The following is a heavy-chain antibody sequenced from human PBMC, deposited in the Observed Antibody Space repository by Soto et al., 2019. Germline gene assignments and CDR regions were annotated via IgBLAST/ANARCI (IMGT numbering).Heavy chain of an antibody. J-gene: IGHJ6*02. D-gene: IGHD2-2*01. Sequence: ASVKVSCKASGYTFTSYAMHWVRQAPGQRLEWMGWINAGNGNTKYSQKFQGRVTITRDTSASTAYMELSSLRSEDTAVYYCARPRGGTSRPYYGMDVWGHGTTVTVSS. V-gene: IGHV1-3*01. CDR1: GYTFTSYA. CDR2: INAGNGNT. CDR3: ARPRGGTSRPYYGMDV.